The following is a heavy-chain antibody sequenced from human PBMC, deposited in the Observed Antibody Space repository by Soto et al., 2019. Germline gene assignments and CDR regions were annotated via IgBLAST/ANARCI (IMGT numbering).Heavy chain of an antibody. CDR3: AADREDGYNFDAFDI. D-gene: IGHD5-12*01. Sequence: QMQLVQSGPEVKKPGTSVKVSCKASGFTFTSSAMQWVRQARGQRLEWIGWIVVGSGNTNYAQKFQERVTITRDMSTSTAYKELSRLISEDTAVYYCAADREDGYNFDAFDIWGQGTMVTVSS. CDR2: IVVGSGNT. CDR1: GFTFTSSA. V-gene: IGHV1-58*02. J-gene: IGHJ3*02.